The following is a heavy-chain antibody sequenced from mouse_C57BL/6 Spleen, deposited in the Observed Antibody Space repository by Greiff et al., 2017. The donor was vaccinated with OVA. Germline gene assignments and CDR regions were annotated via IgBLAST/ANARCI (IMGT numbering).Heavy chain of an antibody. CDR2: IWGVGST. V-gene: IGHV2-6*01. Sequence: QVQLQQSGPGLVAPSQSLSITCTVSGFSLTSYGVDWVRQSPGKGLEWLGVIWGVGSTNYNSALKSRLSISKDNSKSQVFLKMNSLQTDDTAMYYCARESNDYAMDYWGQGTSVTVSS. D-gene: IGHD2-5*01. CDR3: ARESNDYAMDY. J-gene: IGHJ4*01. CDR1: GFSLTSYG.